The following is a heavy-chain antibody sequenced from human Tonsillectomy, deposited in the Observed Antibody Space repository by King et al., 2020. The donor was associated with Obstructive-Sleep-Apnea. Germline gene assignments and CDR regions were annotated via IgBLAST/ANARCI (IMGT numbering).Heavy chain of an antibody. D-gene: IGHD4-17*01. Sequence: VQLVESGGGLVQPGGSLRLSCAASGFTFSGDDMHWARRATGKGLEWVTDIGTAVDTYYPGSVKGRFTISRENAKNSLSLQMNSLSARDTAVYYCARDHIKNYDDGDYARLHYYGMDVWGQGTTVTVSS. CDR1: GFTFSGDD. CDR2: IGTAVDT. CDR3: ARDHIKNYDDGDYARLHYYGMDV. J-gene: IGHJ6*02. V-gene: IGHV3-13*04.